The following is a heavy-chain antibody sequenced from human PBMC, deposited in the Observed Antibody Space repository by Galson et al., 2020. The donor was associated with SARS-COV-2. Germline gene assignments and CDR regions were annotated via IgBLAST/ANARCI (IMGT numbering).Heavy chain of an antibody. CDR3: ARFNNQLLSSVFDI. CDR2: IYYTGNT. CDR1: GDSIRSFF. D-gene: IGHD3-10*01. V-gene: IGHV4-59*01. J-gene: IGHJ3*02. Sequence: SETLSITCSVSGDSIRSFFWSWIRQPPGRRLEWIGYIYYTGNTYYNPSLKSRVTISIDTSKTQFSLKLSSVTAADTAVYYCARFNNQLLSSVFDIWGRGTMVTVSP.